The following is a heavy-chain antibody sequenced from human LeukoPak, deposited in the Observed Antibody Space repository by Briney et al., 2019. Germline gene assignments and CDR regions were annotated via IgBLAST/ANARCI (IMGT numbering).Heavy chain of an antibody. CDR2: IRDSGEA. V-gene: IGHV3-23*01. Sequence: PGGSLRLSCAASGFTFSSYAMGWVRQAPGKGLEWVGLIRDSGEAFYADFARGRFAISRDESENTLYLQMNSLRVEDTAVYFCARDRAANQDWVEFDPWGQGTPVIVSS. CDR1: GFTFSSYA. D-gene: IGHD3/OR15-3a*01. J-gene: IGHJ5*02. CDR3: ARDRAANQDWVEFDP.